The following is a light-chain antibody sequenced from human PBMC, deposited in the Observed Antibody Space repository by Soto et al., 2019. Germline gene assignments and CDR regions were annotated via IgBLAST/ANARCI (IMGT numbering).Light chain of an antibody. V-gene: IGKV1-33*01. CDR1: QSISSW. CDR2: DAS. J-gene: IGKJ5*01. Sequence: DIQMTQSPSTLPASVGDRVTITCRASQSISSWLAWYQQKPGKAPNLLIYDASSLETGVPSRFSGSGSGTDFTFVISSLQPEDIATYYCQQYDNFPLTFGQGTRLEF. CDR3: QQYDNFPLT.